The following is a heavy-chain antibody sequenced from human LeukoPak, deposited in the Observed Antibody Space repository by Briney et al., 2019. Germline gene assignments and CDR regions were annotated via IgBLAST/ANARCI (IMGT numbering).Heavy chain of an antibody. D-gene: IGHD3-10*01. CDR2: INHSGSI. CDR3: ARGTPHYYGSGTYYIGRFDP. J-gene: IGHJ5*02. Sequence: PSETLSLACGVYGGSFSGYYWSWTRQPPGKGLEWIGEINHSGSINYNPSLKSRVTISLDTSKNQFSLKLSSVTAADTAVYYCARGTPHYYGSGTYYIGRFDPWGQGTLVTVSS. V-gene: IGHV4-34*01. CDR1: GGSFSGYY.